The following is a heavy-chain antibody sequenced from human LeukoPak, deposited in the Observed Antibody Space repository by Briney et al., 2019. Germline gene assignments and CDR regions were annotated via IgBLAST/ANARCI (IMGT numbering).Heavy chain of an antibody. V-gene: IGHV3-21*01. Sequence: GGSLRLSCAPSGFTFTSYSMNWVRQAPGKGLEWVSSISSRSTYIYYADSVKGRFTISRDNAKNSLYLQMNSLRAEDTAVYYCARDSQFITMIVVVNDAFDIWGQGTMVTVSS. CDR3: ARDSQFITMIVVVNDAFDI. CDR2: ISSRSTYI. CDR1: GFTFTSYS. D-gene: IGHD3-22*01. J-gene: IGHJ3*02.